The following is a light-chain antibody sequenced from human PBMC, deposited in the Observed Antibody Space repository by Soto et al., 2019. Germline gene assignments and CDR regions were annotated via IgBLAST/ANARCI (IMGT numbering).Light chain of an antibody. CDR3: ATWDDDLNAAV. V-gene: IGLV1-44*01. CDR1: SSNIAGNT. CDR2: IND. Sequence: QSALTQPPSLSGTPGQRVTISCSGSSSNIAGNTVHWYQHLPGTAPKLLIYINDQRPSGVPGRFSASTSGTSASLAISGLQSDDEAGYYCATWDDDLNAAVFGGGTQLTVL. J-gene: IGLJ7*01.